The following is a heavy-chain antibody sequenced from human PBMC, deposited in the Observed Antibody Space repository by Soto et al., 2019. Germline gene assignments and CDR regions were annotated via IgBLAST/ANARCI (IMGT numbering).Heavy chain of an antibody. D-gene: IGHD6-19*01. J-gene: IGHJ4*02. V-gene: IGHV1-69*13. CDR3: ARVMYSSGWPAYFDY. CDR1: GGTFSSYA. CDR2: IIPIFGTA. Sequence: SVKVSCKASGGTFSSYAISWVRQAPGQGLEWMGGIIPIFGTANYAQKFQGRVTITADESTSTAYMELSSLRSEDTAVYYCARVMYSSGWPAYFDYWGQGTLVSVSS.